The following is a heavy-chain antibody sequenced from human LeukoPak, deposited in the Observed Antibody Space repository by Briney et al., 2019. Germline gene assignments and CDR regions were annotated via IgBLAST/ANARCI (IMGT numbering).Heavy chain of an antibody. Sequence: AAVNVSCKASGYTFTSCGISWVRQAPGQGLEWMGWISAYNGNTNYAQKLQGRVTMTTDTSTSTAYMELRSLRSDDTAVYYCARRADDILTGYYPFDPWGQGTLVTVSS. J-gene: IGHJ5*02. D-gene: IGHD3-9*01. CDR3: ARRADDILTGYYPFDP. CDR2: ISAYNGNT. CDR1: GYTFTSCG. V-gene: IGHV1-18*04.